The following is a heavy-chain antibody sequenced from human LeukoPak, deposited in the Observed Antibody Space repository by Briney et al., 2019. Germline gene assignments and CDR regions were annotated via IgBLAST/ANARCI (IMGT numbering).Heavy chain of an antibody. D-gene: IGHD6-13*01. Sequence: GGSLRLSCAASGFTFSSYWMHWVRQAPGKGLMWVSRINSDGSGTNYADSVKGRFTISRDNSKNTLYVQMNSLRAEDTAVYYCAKEGYSRGYYSYYYMDVWGKGTTVTVSS. J-gene: IGHJ6*03. CDR1: GFTFSSYW. CDR3: AKEGYSRGYYSYYYMDV. V-gene: IGHV3-74*01. CDR2: INSDGSGT.